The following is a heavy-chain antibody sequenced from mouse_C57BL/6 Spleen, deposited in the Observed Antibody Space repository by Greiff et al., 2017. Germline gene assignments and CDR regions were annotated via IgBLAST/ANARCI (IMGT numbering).Heavy chain of an antibody. CDR1: GFNIKDDY. J-gene: IGHJ4*01. CDR3: TPLDYYAMDY. Sequence: EVKLQQSGAELVRPGASVKLSCTASGFNIKDDYMHWVKQRPEQGLEWIGWLDPENGDTEYASKFQGKATITADTSSNTAYLQLSSLTSENTAVYYGTPLDYYAMDYWGQGTSVTVSS. V-gene: IGHV14-4*01. CDR2: LDPENGDT.